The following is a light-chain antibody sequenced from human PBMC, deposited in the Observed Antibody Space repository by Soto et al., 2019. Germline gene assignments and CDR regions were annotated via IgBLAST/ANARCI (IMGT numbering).Light chain of an antibody. CDR1: QSVSSNY. Sequence: EIVLTQSPGTLSLSPGERATLSCRASQSVSSNYLAWYQQKPGQAPRLLIYGASTRATGIPDRFSGSGSGTDFTLTISRLEPEDFATYYCLQDYNYPLTFGQGTKVELK. CDR3: LQDYNYPLT. V-gene: IGKV3-20*01. J-gene: IGKJ4*02. CDR2: GAS.